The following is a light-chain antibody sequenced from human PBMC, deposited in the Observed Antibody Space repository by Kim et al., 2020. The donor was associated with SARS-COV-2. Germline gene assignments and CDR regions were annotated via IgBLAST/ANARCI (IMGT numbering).Light chain of an antibody. V-gene: IGKV4-1*01. Sequence: TATINCKSSQSVLYSSNNQNYLAWYQQKPGQPPKLLIYWASTREYGVPDRFSGSGSGTDFTLTISSLQAEDVAVYYCQKYYSTPYTFGQGTKLEI. J-gene: IGKJ2*01. CDR1: QSVLYSSNNQNY. CDR2: WAS. CDR3: QKYYSTPYT.